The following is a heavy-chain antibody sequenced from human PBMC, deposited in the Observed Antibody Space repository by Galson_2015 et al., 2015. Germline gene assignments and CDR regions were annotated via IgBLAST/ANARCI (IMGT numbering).Heavy chain of an antibody. Sequence: SLRLSCAPSGLRFRNYGMHWVRQAPGKGLEWVAIIYYDGSNKFYADSVRGRFTISRDNSKSTLFLQMNNLRAEGAALYYCATDQRQNYFDYWGQGTLVTVSS. J-gene: IGHJ4*02. CDR2: IYYDGSNK. V-gene: IGHV3-33*01. CDR3: ATDQRQNYFDY. CDR1: GLRFRNYG.